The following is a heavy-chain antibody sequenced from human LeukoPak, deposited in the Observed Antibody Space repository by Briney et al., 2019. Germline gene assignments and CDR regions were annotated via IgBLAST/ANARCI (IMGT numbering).Heavy chain of an antibody. J-gene: IGHJ4*02. CDR3: ARRYSSSFGIDY. CDR2: IKQDGSEK. D-gene: IGHD6-19*01. V-gene: IGHV3-7*03. CDR1: GFTFSSYS. Sequence: GGSLRLSCAASGFTFSSYSMNWVRQAPGKGLEWVANIKQDGSEKYYVDSVKGRFTISRDNAKNSLYLQMNSLRAEDTAFYYCARRYSSSFGIDYWGQGALVIVSS.